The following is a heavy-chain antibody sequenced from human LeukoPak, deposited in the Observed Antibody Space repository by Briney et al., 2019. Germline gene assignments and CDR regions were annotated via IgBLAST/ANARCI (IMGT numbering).Heavy chain of an antibody. CDR1: GFTFSNYA. CDR3: ARSRIASDSSGYYFKFDY. CDR2: ISFDGSKS. J-gene: IGHJ4*02. V-gene: IGHV3-30*15. Sequence: SGGSLRLSCAGFGFTFSNYAIHWVRQAPGKGLEWVAAISFDGSKSYYAESVKGRFSISRDNSRDTLYLQMSSLAVEDTAIYYCARSRIASDSSGYYFKFDYWGQGALVTVSS. D-gene: IGHD3-22*01.